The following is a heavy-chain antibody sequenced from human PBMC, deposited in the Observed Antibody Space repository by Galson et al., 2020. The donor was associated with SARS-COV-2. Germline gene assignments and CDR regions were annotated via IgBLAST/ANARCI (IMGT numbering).Heavy chain of an antibody. CDR1: GGSFSDYY. CDR2: SNHRGST. D-gene: IGHD3-10*01. CDR3: ASYPYGSGISAFDD. J-gene: IGHJ4*02. Sequence: TSETLSLTCAVYGGSFSDYYWNWIRQPPGKGLEWIGESNHRGSTNYNPSLKSRVIISVDMSKNQLSLKLTSVTVADTAVYFCASYPYGSGISAFDDWGQGILVIVSS. V-gene: IGHV4-34*01.